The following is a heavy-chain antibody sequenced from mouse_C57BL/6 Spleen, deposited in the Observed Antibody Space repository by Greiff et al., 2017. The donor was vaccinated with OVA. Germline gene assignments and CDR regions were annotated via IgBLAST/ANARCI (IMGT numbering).Heavy chain of an antibody. V-gene: IGHV3-6*01. CDR2: ISYDGRN. CDR3: ASVYDGYLGYFDV. D-gene: IGHD2-3*01. Sequence: DVQLQESGPGLVKPSQSLSLTCSVTGYSITSGYYWNWIRQFPGNKLEWMGYISYDGRNNYNPSLNNRISITRDTSKNQFFLKLNSVTTEDTATYYCASVYDGYLGYFDVWGTGTTVTVSS. J-gene: IGHJ1*03. CDR1: GYSITSGYY.